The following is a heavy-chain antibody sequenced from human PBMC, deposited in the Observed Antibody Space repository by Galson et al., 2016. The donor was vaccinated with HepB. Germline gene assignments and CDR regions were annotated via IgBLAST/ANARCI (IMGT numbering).Heavy chain of an antibody. D-gene: IGHD5-18*01. CDR1: GDSISSGGFS. CDR2: IFQTGNT. V-gene: IGHV4-30-2*01. Sequence: TLSLTCSISGDSISSGGFSWSWIRQPPGEGLEWIGYIFQTGNTHYNPSLKSRGTIYVDRYKNQFSLKLSSVSAADTAVYYCSSVAPGYSYHHYMDVWGKGTTVTVSS. CDR3: SSVAPGYSYHHYMDV. J-gene: IGHJ6*04.